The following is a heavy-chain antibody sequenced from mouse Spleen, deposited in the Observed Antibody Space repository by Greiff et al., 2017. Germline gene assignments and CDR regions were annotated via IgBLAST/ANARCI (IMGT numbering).Heavy chain of an antibody. D-gene: IGHD2-5*01. V-gene: IGHV1-63*01. CDR1: GYTFTNYW. Sequence: VKLQESGAELVRPGTSVKMSCKASGYTFTNYWIGWAKQRPGHGLEWIGDIYPGGGYTNYNEKFKGKATLTADKSSSTAYMQFSSLTSEDSAIYYCARGESNYWYFDVWGTGTTVTVSS. CDR3: ARGESNYWYFDV. J-gene: IGHJ1*03. CDR2: IYPGGGYT.